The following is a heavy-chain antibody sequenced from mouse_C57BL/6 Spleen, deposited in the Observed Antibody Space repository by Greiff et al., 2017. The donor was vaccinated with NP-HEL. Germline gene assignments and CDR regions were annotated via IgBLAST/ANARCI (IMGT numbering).Heavy chain of an antibody. CDR1: GFTFSDYG. CDR2: ISSGSSTI. Sequence: EVKLVESGGGLVKPGGSLKLSCAASGFTFSDYGMHWVRQAPEKGLEWVAYISSGSSTIYYADTVKGRFTISRDNAKNTLFLQMTSLRSEDTAMYYCARCYGRGHYFDYWGQGTTLTVSS. J-gene: IGHJ2*01. CDR3: ARCYGRGHYFDY. V-gene: IGHV5-17*01. D-gene: IGHD1-1*01.